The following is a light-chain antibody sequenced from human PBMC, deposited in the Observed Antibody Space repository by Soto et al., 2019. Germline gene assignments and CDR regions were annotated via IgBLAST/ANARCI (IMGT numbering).Light chain of an antibody. CDR2: DAS. J-gene: IGKJ4*01. CDR3: QQYKSYPLT. CDR1: QSVDSY. V-gene: IGKV3-11*01. Sequence: EIVLTQSPATLSLSPGERATLSCRASQSVDSYLAWYQQKPGQAPRLLIYDASNRATGIPARFSGSGSGTEFTLTISSVQPDDFATYYCQQYKSYPLTFGGGTKVDIK.